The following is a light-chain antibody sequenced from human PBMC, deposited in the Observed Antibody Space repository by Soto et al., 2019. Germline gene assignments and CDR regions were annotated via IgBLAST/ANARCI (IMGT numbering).Light chain of an antibody. CDR2: KVS. Sequence: ALTQAASVCGSPGQSITISCTGTSSDVGGYNYVSWYQQYPGRVPKLFIYKVSNRPSGVSNRFSGSKSGNTASLTISGLQAEDEADYFCTSPTPGSLYVFGTGTKVTVL. J-gene: IGLJ1*01. V-gene: IGLV2-14*01. CDR3: TSPTPGSLYV. CDR1: SSDVGGYNY.